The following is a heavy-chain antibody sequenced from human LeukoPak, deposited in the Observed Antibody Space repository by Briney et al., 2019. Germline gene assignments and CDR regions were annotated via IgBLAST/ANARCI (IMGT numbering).Heavy chain of an antibody. CDR2: INSDGSST. CDR3: ARDHYYDSSGYYLCY. V-gene: IGHV3-74*01. D-gene: IGHD3-22*01. Sequence: PGGSLRLSCAASGFTFSSYWMHWVRQAPGKGLVWVSRINSDGSSTSYADSVKGRFTISRDNAKNTLYLQMNSLRAEDTAVYYCARDHYYDSSGYYLCYWGQGTLVTVSS. CDR1: GFTFSSYW. J-gene: IGHJ4*02.